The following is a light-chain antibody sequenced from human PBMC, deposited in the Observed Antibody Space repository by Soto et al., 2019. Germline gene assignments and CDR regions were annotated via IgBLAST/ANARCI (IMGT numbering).Light chain of an antibody. CDR2: YAS. CDR1: QRVSSW. Sequence: IQMTQSPSTLSESVGDRITITCRASQRVSSWVAWYQQKPVRSPKLLIYYASTLESGGSSTFCGSGSRTEFTITIHNLQPQGLTTYFCQQYNSFPYTFGQGTK. J-gene: IGKJ2*01. CDR3: QQYNSFPYT. V-gene: IGKV1-5*01.